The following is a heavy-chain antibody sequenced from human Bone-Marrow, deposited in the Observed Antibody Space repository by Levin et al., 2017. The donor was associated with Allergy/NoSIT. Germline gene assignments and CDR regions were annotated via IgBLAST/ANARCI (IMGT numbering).Heavy chain of an antibody. CDR2: ISQYGTTI. Sequence: GESLKISCVGSGFTFSLHWMHWVRQVPGKGLVWVSRISQYGTTINYADSVKGRFTISRDNSKNTVYLQMNSLRVEDTAVYYCARDFGGATDYWGQGTLVTVSS. CDR3: ARDFGGATDY. D-gene: IGHD3-16*01. V-gene: IGHV3-74*01. J-gene: IGHJ4*02. CDR1: GFTFSLHW.